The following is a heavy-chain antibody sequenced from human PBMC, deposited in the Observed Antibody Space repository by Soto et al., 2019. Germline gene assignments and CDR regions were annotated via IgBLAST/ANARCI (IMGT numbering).Heavy chain of an antibody. D-gene: IGHD2-2*01. CDR2: IYYSGST. CDR1: GGSISSSSYY. J-gene: IGHJ5*02. CDR3: ARHIWIHDIVVVPAAARRNWFDP. Sequence: SETLSLTCTVSGGSISSSSYYWGWIRQPPGKGLEWIGSIYYSGSTYYNPSLKSRVTISGDTSKNQFSLKLSSVTAADTAVYYCARHIWIHDIVVVPAAARRNWFDPWGQGTLVTVSS. V-gene: IGHV4-39*01.